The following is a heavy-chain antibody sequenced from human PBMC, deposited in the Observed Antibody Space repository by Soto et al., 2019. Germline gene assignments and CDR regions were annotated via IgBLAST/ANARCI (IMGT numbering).Heavy chain of an antibody. D-gene: IGHD3-9*01. Sequence: GGSLRLSCAASGFTVSSNYMSWVRQAPGKGLEWVSVIYSGGSTYYADSVKGRFTISRDNSKNTLYLQMNSLRAEDTAVYYCARGTSYDILTGYVGYWGQGTLVTVSS. V-gene: IGHV3-66*01. CDR1: GFTVSSNY. CDR2: IYSGGST. J-gene: IGHJ4*02. CDR3: ARGTSYDILTGYVGY.